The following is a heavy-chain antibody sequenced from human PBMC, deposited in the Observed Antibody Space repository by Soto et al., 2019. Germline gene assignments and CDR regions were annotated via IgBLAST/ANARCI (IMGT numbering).Heavy chain of an antibody. Sequence: GASVKVCCKVSGYTLTELAMHWVRQAPGKGLEWMGGFDPEDGETIYAQKFQGRVTMTEDTSTDTAYMELSSLRSEDTAVHYCAKQGPYCSGGSCYSYYYYYMDVCGKGNTVTVSS. CDR2: FDPEDGET. CDR1: GYTLTELA. J-gene: IGHJ6*03. CDR3: AKQGPYCSGGSCYSYYYYYMDV. V-gene: IGHV1-24*01. D-gene: IGHD2-15*01.